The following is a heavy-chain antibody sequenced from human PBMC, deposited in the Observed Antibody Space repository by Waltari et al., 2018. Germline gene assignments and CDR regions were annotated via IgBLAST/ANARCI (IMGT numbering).Heavy chain of an antibody. CDR2: INAGNGNT. CDR3: ARDPAPRKYAAAGMTLCDY. V-gene: IGHV1-3*01. J-gene: IGHJ4*02. Sequence: QVQLVQSGAEVKKPGASVKVSCKASGYTFTSYAMHWVRQAPGQRLEWMGWINAGNGNTKYSQKVQGRVTITSDTSASTAYMELSSMRSEDTAVYYCARDPAPRKYAAAGMTLCDYWGQGTLVTVSS. CDR1: GYTFTSYA. D-gene: IGHD6-13*01.